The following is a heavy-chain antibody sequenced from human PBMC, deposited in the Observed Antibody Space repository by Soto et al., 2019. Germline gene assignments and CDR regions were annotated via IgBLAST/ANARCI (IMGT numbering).Heavy chain of an antibody. CDR2: ISSSSSYI. V-gene: IGHV3-21*01. Sequence: WGSRRLSCAASGFTFSSYSMNWVRQDPGKGLEWVSSISSSSSYIYYADSVKGRFTISRDNAKNSLYLQMNSLRAEDTAVYYCARDRRSGELPSDCWGKGKLVTVSA. CDR3: ARDRRSGELPSDC. CDR1: GFTFSSYS. D-gene: IGHD3-10*01. J-gene: IGHJ4*02.